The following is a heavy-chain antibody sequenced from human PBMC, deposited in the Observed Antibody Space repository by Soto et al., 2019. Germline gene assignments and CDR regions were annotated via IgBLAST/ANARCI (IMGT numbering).Heavy chain of an antibody. J-gene: IGHJ4*02. D-gene: IGHD3-16*01. CDR3: ARGFGRSHFDY. V-gene: IGHV4-39*01. Sequence: SETLSLTCTVSGGSISSRDSYWVWIRHPPGKGLEWIGSFHYSGSTYYNPSLKSRVTISVDTSKNQLSLRVTSVTAADTAVYYCARGFGRSHFDYWGQGTLVSAPQ. CDR1: GGSISSRDSY. CDR2: FHYSGST.